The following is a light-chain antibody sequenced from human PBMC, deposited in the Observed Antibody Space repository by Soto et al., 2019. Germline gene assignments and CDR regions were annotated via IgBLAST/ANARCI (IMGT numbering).Light chain of an antibody. CDR1: QSVGNS. CDR2: DVS. V-gene: IGKV3-11*01. J-gene: IGKJ2*01. CDR3: QQFDTSPYT. Sequence: EIVLTQSPATLSLSPGERASLSCRASQSVGNSLAWYQHKPGQAPRLLIYDVSNRATGIPARFSGSGSGTDFTLTISSLEPEDFAVYYCQQFDTSPYTFGQGTKLEIK.